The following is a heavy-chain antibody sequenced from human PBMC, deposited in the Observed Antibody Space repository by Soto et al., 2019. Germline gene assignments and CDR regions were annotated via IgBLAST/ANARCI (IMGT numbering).Heavy chain of an antibody. CDR3: ARSLGLEYYYGMDV. CDR2: FIPIFGTA. J-gene: IGHJ6*02. CDR1: GGTFSTYA. D-gene: IGHD1-1*01. V-gene: IGHV1-69*12. Sequence: QVQLVQSGAEVKKPGSSVMVSCKASGGTFSTYAISWVRQAPGQGLEWMGGFIPIFGTASYAQKFQGRGPMTADESTSTAYMELRSLTSEDTAVYYCARSLGLEYYYGMDVWGQGTTVTVSS.